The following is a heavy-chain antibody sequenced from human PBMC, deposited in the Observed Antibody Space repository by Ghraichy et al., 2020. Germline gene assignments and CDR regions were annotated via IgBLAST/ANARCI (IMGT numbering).Heavy chain of an antibody. CDR2: ISGRGGST. Sequence: GGSLRLSCAASGITFSNYAMSWVRQAPGKGLEWVSPISGRGGSTYYADSVKGRVTISRDNSKTTLYLQMNSLRAEDTAVYYCAKGGTVRAVQYYNGMDVWGQGTMVTVSS. CDR3: AKGGTVRAVQYYNGMDV. V-gene: IGHV3-23*01. J-gene: IGHJ6*02. CDR1: GITFSNYA. D-gene: IGHD1-1*01.